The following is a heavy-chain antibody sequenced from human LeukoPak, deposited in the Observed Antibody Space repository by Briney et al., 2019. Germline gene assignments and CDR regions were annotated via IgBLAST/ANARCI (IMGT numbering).Heavy chain of an antibody. CDR3: ANSRGGGSGIGY. CDR2: ISYDGSNK. V-gene: IGHV3-30*18. J-gene: IGHJ4*02. CDR1: GFTFSSYG. D-gene: IGHD3-10*01. Sequence: GGSLRLSCAASGFTFSSYGMHWVRQAPGKGLEWVAVISYDGSNKYYADSVKGRFTISRDNPKNTLYLQMNSLRAEDTAVYYCANSRGGGSGIGYWGQGTLVTVYS.